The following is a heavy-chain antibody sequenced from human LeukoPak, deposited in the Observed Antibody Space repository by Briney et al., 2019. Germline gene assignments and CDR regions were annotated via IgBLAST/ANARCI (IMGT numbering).Heavy chain of an antibody. CDR2: IYTSGST. D-gene: IGHD3-3*01. CDR1: GGSISSYY. V-gene: IGHV4-4*09. CDR3: ARGGYDFWSGLPSYYYYYMDV. Sequence: SETLSLSCTVSGGSISSYYWSWVRQPPGKGPEWIGYIYTSGSTNYNPSLKSRVTISVDTSKDQFPLKLSSVTAADTAVYYCARGGYDFWSGLPSYYYYYMDVWGKGTTVTVSS. J-gene: IGHJ6*03.